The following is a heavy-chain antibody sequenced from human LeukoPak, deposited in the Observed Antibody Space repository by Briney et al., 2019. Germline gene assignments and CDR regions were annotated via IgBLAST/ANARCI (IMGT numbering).Heavy chain of an antibody. D-gene: IGHD3-22*01. V-gene: IGHV3-48*04. CDR3: ASEHYDSDYFDY. J-gene: IGHJ4*02. Sequence: GGSLRLSCAASGFTYSSYAMSWVRQAPGKGLEWVSYISSSGSTIYYADSVKGRFTISRDNAKNSLYLQMNSLRAEDTAVYYCASEHYDSDYFDYWGQGTLVTVSS. CDR1: GFTYSSYA. CDR2: ISSSGSTI.